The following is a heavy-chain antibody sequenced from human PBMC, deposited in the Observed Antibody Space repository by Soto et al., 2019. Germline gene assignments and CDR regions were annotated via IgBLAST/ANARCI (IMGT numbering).Heavy chain of an antibody. Sequence: QVQLVESGGGVVQPGRSLRLSCAASGFTFSSYGMHWIRQTPGKGLEWVAVISFDGSKKYYADSVKGRFTISRDNSKKTLYLQMNSLRAEDTAVYYCAGGYYFGDYWGQGTLVTVSS. CDR1: GFTFSSYG. V-gene: IGHV3-30*03. CDR3: AGGYYFGDY. CDR2: ISFDGSKK. J-gene: IGHJ4*02. D-gene: IGHD5-18*01.